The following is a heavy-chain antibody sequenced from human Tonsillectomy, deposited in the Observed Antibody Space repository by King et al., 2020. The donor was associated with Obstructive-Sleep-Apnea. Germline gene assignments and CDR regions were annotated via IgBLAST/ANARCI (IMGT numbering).Heavy chain of an antibody. V-gene: IGHV3-9*01. CDR3: AKGNYGDYESSFDY. CDR2: ISWNSGSI. J-gene: IGHJ4*02. Sequence: VQLVESGGGLVQPGRSLRLSCAASGFTFDDYAMHWVRQAPGKGLEWVSGISWNSGSIGYADSVKGRFTISRDNAKNSLYLQMNSRRAEDTALYYCAKGNYGDYESSFDYWGQGTLVTVSS. D-gene: IGHD4-17*01. CDR1: GFTFDDYA.